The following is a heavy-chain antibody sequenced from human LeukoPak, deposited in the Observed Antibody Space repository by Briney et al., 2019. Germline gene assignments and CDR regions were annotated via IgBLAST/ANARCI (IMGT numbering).Heavy chain of an antibody. CDR1: GFTFSSYA. D-gene: IGHD3-22*01. CDR3: AREPYYYDSSGYYYYYYGMDV. CDR2: ISGSGGST. V-gene: IGHV3-23*01. J-gene: IGHJ6*02. Sequence: GGSLRLSCAASGFTFSSYAMSWVRQAPGKGLEWVSAISGSGGSTYYADSVKGRFTISRDNSKNTLYLQMNSLRAEDTAVYYCAREPYYYDSSGYYYYYYGMDVWGQGTTVTVSS.